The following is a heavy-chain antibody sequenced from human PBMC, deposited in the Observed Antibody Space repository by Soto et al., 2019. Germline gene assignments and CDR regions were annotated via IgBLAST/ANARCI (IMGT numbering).Heavy chain of an antibody. CDR2: ISSSSSTI. CDR1: GFTFSSYS. CDR3: ARDLGSSWYPEYFQH. Sequence: GGSLRLSCAASGFTFSSYSMNWVRQAPGKGLEWVSYISSSSSTINYAESVKGRFTISRDNAKNSLYLQMNSLRAEDTAVYYCARDLGSSWYPEYFQHWGQGTLVTVSS. V-gene: IGHV3-48*01. J-gene: IGHJ1*01. D-gene: IGHD6-13*01.